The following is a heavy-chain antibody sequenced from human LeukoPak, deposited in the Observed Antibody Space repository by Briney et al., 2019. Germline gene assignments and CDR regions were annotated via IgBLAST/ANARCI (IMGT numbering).Heavy chain of an antibody. V-gene: IGHV4-39*01. CDR3: AEMARIARFDY. D-gene: IGHD5-24*01. J-gene: IGHJ4*02. CDR2: IYYSGST. CDR1: GGSISSSSYY. Sequence: PSETLSLTCTVSGGSISSSSYYWGWIRQPPGKGLEWIGSIYYSGSTYYNPSLKSRVTISVDTSKNQFSLKLSSVTAADTAVYYCAEMARIARFDYWGQGTLVTVSS.